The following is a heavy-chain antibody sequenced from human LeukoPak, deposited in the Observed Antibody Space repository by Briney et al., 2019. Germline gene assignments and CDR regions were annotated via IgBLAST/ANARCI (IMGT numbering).Heavy chain of an antibody. J-gene: IGHJ3*02. V-gene: IGHV4-59*08. CDR1: GGSISSYY. CDR2: IYYSGST. Sequence: SETLSLTCTVSGGSISSYYWSWIRQPPGKGLEWIGYIYYSGSTDYNPSLKSRVTISVDTSKNQFSLKLSSVTAADTVVYYCARQSRNDAFDIWGQGTMVTVSS. D-gene: IGHD6-13*01. CDR3: ARQSRNDAFDI.